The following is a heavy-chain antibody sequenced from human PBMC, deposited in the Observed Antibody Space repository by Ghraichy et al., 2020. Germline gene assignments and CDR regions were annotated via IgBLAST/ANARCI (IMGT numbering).Heavy chain of an antibody. D-gene: IGHD1-1*01. CDR3: ARPSSHNDLEGFDI. Sequence: SETLSLTCTVSGYSIRSGYFWGWVRQSPGKGLEWIGSVYHTGSTHHNPSLERRLTILVDTSMNHFSLKLRSVTAADTAVYYCARPSSHNDLEGFDIWGQGTGVIVSS. V-gene: IGHV4-38-2*02. CDR2: VYHTGST. J-gene: IGHJ3*02. CDR1: GYSIRSGYF.